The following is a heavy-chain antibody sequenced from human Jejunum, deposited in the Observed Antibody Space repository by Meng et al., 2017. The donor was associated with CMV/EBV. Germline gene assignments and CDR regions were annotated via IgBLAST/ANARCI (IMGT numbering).Heavy chain of an antibody. CDR3: VRYSGSYYYYTGMDV. J-gene: IGHJ6*02. CDR1: GIQFSAYY. V-gene: IGHV3-11*01. CDR2: ISSGSRTI. D-gene: IGHD1-26*01. Sequence: GIQFSAYYMPWIRPAPGKGPEWVSVISSGSRTIEYADSVQGRFTVYRDNAQNSVYLEMNSLRVDDTAVYYCVRYSGSYYYYTGMDVWGQGTTVTVSS.